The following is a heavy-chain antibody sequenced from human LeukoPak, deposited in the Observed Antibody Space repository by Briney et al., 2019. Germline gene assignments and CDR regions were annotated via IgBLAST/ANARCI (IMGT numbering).Heavy chain of an antibody. CDR1: GFTFSNYE. D-gene: IGHD3-10*02. CDR2: ISSSGSDI. Sequence: GGSLRLSCAASGFTFSNYEMHWVRQAPGKGLEWVSYISSSGSDIYYADSVKGRFTISRDNAKNSLYLQMNSLRAEDTAVYYCAELGITMIGGVWGKGTTVTISS. V-gene: IGHV3-48*03. CDR3: AELGITMIGGV. J-gene: IGHJ6*04.